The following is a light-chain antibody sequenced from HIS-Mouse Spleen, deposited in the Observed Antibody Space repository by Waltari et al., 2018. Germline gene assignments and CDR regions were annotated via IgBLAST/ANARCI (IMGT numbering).Light chain of an antibody. J-gene: IGLJ2*01. Sequence: SYVLTQPPSVSVAPGQTARITCGGNNIGSKSVHWYQQKPGQAPVLVVYDDSDRPSGIAERCSGSNSGNTATLTISRVEAGDEADYYCQVWDSSSDHVVFGGGTKLTVL. CDR1: NIGSKS. CDR3: QVWDSSSDHVV. V-gene: IGLV3-21*02. CDR2: DDS.